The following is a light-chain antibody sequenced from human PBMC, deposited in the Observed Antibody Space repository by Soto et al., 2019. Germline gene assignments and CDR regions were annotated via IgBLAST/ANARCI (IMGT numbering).Light chain of an antibody. V-gene: IGKV3-11*01. CDR1: QSVSTNY. CDR3: QQRSNWPLT. Sequence: EIVLTQSPATLSLSPGERATLSCRASQSVSTNYLAWYQQKPGQAPRLLIYDASNRATGIPARFSGSGSGTDFTLTISSLGPEDFAVYYCQQRSNWPLTFGGGTKVEIK. J-gene: IGKJ4*01. CDR2: DAS.